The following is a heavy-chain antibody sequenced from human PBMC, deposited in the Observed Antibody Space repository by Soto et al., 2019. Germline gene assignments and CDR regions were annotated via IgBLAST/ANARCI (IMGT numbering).Heavy chain of an antibody. V-gene: IGHV3-23*01. D-gene: IGHD3-16*01. J-gene: IGHJ6*03. CDR3: VKFRGRAYHYYYMDV. CDR2: ISGSGGST. Sequence: GSLRLSCAASGFTFSSYAMSWVRQAPGRGLEWVSAISGSGGSTYYADSVKGRFTISRDNSKNTLYLQMNSLRAEDTAVYYCVKFRGRAYHYYYMDVWGNGTTVTVSS. CDR1: GFTFSSYA.